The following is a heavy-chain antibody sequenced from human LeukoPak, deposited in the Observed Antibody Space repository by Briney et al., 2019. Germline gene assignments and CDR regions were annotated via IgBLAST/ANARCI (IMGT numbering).Heavy chain of an antibody. V-gene: IGHV3-23*01. CDR3: ARVTAFDAFDI. Sequence: GGSLRLSCAASGFTLSTYAMSWVRQTPGKGLEWVAATSSSDAGTYHADSVRGRFTISRDNSKNTLYLQMNSLRAEDTAVYYCARVTAFDAFDIWGQGTMVTVSS. D-gene: IGHD2-21*02. CDR2: TSSSDAGT. CDR1: GFTLSTYA. J-gene: IGHJ3*02.